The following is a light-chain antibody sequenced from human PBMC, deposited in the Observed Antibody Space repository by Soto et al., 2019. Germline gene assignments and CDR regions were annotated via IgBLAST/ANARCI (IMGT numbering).Light chain of an antibody. V-gene: IGKV1-5*01. J-gene: IGKJ1*01. Sequence: DIQLTQSPSTLPASVGDRVTITCRASQSISNWLAWYHQKPGTAPKVLIYHASNLQSGVPSRFSGSGSGTEFTLTISSLQPDDFATYYCQQYNSYSFGQGTKVDI. CDR1: QSISNW. CDR2: HAS. CDR3: QQYNSYS.